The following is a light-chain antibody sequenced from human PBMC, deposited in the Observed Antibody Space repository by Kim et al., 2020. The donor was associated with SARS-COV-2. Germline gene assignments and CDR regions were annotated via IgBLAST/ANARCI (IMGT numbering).Light chain of an antibody. J-gene: IGLJ3*02. Sequence: VAPGRTARITCGGDSIGSKSFHWYQQKPGQAPAVVIYYDTGRPSGVPERFSGSNSGDTATLTISRVEAGDEADYYCQVWDRSTNRVFGGGTQLTVL. CDR2: YDT. CDR1: SIGSKS. CDR3: QVWDRSTNRV. V-gene: IGLV3-21*04.